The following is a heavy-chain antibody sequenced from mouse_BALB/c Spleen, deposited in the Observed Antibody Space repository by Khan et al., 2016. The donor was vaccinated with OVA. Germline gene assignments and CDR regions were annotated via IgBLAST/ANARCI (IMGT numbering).Heavy chain of an antibody. D-gene: IGHD2-4*01. J-gene: IGHJ2*01. CDR3: TRSYDSYYVDY. CDR1: GYSFTNYW. CDR2: IYPGNSDT. Sequence: VQLKQSGTVLARPGASVKMSCKASGYSFTNYWMHWVKQRPGQVLEWIGAIYPGNSDTRYNQKFKGKAKLTAVTSASTAYMELSSLTNEDSAVYYCTRSYDSYYVDYWGQGTTLTASS. V-gene: IGHV1-5*01.